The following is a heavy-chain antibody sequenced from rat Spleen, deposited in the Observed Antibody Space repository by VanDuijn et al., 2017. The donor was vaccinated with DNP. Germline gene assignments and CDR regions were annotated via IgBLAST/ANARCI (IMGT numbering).Heavy chain of an antibody. D-gene: IGHD1-12*02. Sequence: QVQLKETGPDLVQLTQTLSITCTVSGFSLTTYNVHWVRQPPGKGLEWMGAMWNGGGTDYNSAFKSRLSISRDTSKSQVFLKMNRLHTDDTAKYFCASSPHYYDGTYYFPFNYWGQGTLVTVSS. CDR2: MWNGGGT. CDR3: ASSPHYYDGTYYFPFNY. J-gene: IGHJ3*01. CDR1: GFSLTTYN. V-gene: IGHV2-64*01.